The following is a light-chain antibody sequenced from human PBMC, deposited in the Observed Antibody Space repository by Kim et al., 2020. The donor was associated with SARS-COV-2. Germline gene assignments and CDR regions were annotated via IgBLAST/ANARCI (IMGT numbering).Light chain of an antibody. Sequence: DIQMTQSPSTLSASVGDRVTITCRASQSISSWLAWYQQKPGKAPKLLIYKASSLESGVPSRFSGSGSGTEFTLTISSLQPDDFATYYCHQYNSYYTVGQGTKLEI. CDR1: QSISSW. CDR3: HQYNSYYT. J-gene: IGKJ2*01. V-gene: IGKV1-5*03. CDR2: KAS.